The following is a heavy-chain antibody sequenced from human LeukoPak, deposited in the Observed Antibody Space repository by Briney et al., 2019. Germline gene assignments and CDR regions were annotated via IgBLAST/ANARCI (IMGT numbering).Heavy chain of an antibody. J-gene: IGHJ4*02. CDR3: ATDLFMITSADY. CDR1: GYTLTELS. Sequence: ASVKVSCKVSGYTLTELSMHWVRQAPGKGLEWMGGSDPEDGETIYAQKFQGRVTMTEDTSTDTAYMELSSLRSEDTAVYYCATDLFMITSADYWGQGTLVTVSS. V-gene: IGHV1-24*01. CDR2: SDPEDGET. D-gene: IGHD3-16*01.